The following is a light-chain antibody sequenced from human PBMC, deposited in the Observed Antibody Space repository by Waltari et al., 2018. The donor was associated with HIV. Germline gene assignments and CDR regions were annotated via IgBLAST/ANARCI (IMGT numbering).Light chain of an antibody. J-gene: IGKJ1*01. CDR1: QSVSNRY. V-gene: IGKV3-20*01. Sequence: ETVLTQSPGTLSLSPGERATLSCRASQSVSNRYLAWYQQKPGQAPRLLIYGASSRATGIPDRFSGSGSGTDFTLTISRLEPEDFAVYYCQQYGSSRRTFGQGTKVEIK. CDR3: QQYGSSRRT. CDR2: GAS.